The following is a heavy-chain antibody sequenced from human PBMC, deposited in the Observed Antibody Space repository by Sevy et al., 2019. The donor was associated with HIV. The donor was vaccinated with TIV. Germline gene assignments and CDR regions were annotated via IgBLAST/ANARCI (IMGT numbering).Heavy chain of an antibody. Sequence: ASVKVSCKASGYTFTSYAMHWVRQAPGQRLEWMGWINAGNGNTKYSQTFQGRVTITRDTSASTAYMELSSLRSEDTAVYYCARVGADPPPQYSSSYYYYYGMDVWGQGTTVTVSS. CDR2: INAGNGNT. CDR3: ARVGADPPPQYSSSYYYYYGMDV. V-gene: IGHV1-3*01. J-gene: IGHJ6*02. CDR1: GYTFTSYA. D-gene: IGHD6-6*01.